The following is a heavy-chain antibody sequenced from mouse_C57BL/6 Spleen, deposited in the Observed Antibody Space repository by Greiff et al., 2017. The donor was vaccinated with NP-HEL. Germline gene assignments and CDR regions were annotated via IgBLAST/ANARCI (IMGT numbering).Heavy chain of an antibody. D-gene: IGHD4-1*01. CDR1: GYTFTSYW. CDR3: ARGNWDDY. CDR2: IDPSDSYT. V-gene: IGHV1-59*01. J-gene: IGHJ2*01. Sequence: QVQLQQPGAELVRPGTSVKLSCKASGYTFTSYWMHWVKQRPGQGLEWIGVIDPSDSYTNYNQKFKGKATLTVDTSSSTAYMQVSSLTSEDSAVYYCARGNWDDYWGQGTTLTVSS.